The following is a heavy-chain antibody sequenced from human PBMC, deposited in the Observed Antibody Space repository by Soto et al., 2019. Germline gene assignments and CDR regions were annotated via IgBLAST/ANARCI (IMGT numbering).Heavy chain of an antibody. Sequence: GASVKVSCKASGGTFSSYTISWVRQAPGQGLEWMGRIIPILGIANYAQKFQGRVTITADKSTSTAYMELSSLRSEDTAVYYCARGVGIAAAGTPLDPWGQGTLVTVSS. CDR2: IIPILGIA. V-gene: IGHV1-69*02. J-gene: IGHJ5*02. D-gene: IGHD6-13*01. CDR1: GGTFSSYT. CDR3: ARGVGIAAAGTPLDP.